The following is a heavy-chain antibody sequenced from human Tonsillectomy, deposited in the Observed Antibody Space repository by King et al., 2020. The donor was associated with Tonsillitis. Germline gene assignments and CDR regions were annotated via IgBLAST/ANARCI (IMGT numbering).Heavy chain of an antibody. CDR2: IYYSGST. J-gene: IGHJ4*02. D-gene: IGHD3-22*01. Sequence: VQLQESGPGLVKPSETLSLTCTVSGGSVSSGSYYWSWIRQPPGKGLEWIGYIYYSGSTNYNPSLKSRVTISVDTSKSQFSLKLSSVTAADTARYYCARADPYVSSGYYYGEYFAYWGQGTLVTVSS. CDR3: ARADPYVSSGYYYGEYFAY. V-gene: IGHV4-61*01. CDR1: GGSVSSGSYY.